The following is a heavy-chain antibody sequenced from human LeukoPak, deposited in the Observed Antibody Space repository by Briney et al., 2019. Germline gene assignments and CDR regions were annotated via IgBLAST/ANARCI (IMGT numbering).Heavy chain of an antibody. Sequence: ASVKVSCKASGFTFTSSAVQWVRQARGQRLEWIGWIVVGRGNTNYAQKFQERVTITRDMSTSTAYMELSSLRSEDTAVYYCAAVGVGAGEFDYWGQGTLVTVSS. D-gene: IGHD1-26*01. CDR1: GFTFTSSA. CDR2: IVVGRGNT. J-gene: IGHJ4*02. CDR3: AAVGVGAGEFDY. V-gene: IGHV1-58*01.